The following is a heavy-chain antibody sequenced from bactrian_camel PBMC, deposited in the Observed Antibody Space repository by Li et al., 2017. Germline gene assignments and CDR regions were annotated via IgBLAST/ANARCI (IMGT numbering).Heavy chain of an antibody. CDR3: AAKLPFECYVDSSDFEY. CDR1: LYIYSSYC. Sequence: VQLVESGGGSVQTGGSLRLSCEISLYIYSSYCMGWFRQAPGKEREDVAALSTDDFTHYADSVKGRFTISKDNAKNTLYLQMNSLQHEDTAMYYCAAKLPFECYVDSSDFEYWGQGTQVTVS. V-gene: IGHV3S59*01. CDR2: LSTDDFT. J-gene: IGHJ4*01. D-gene: IGHD3*01.